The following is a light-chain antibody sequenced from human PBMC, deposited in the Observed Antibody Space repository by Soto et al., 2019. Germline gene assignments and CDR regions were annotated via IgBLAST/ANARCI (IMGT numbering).Light chain of an antibody. J-gene: IGKJ4*01. CDR2: DTS. CDR3: QQHISWPLT. V-gene: IGKV3-11*01. Sequence: EVVMTQSPATLSVSPGEGVTLSCRASQGIGDTLAWYQHKPGQTPRLLIYDTSNRATGIPTRFSGSGSGTDFTLTISNLEPEDFAVYYCQQHISWPLTFGGGTKVDIK. CDR1: QGIGDT.